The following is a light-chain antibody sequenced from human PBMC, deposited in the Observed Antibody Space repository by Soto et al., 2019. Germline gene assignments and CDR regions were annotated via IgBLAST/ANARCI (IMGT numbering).Light chain of an antibody. CDR2: GAS. CDR1: QSVSSSY. CDR3: QQYGSSPSWT. Sequence: EIVLTQSPGTLSLSPGERATLSCRASQSVSSSYLAWYQQKPGQAPRLLIYGASSRATVIPDRFSGSGSGTDFTLTISRLEPEDFAVYYCQQYGSSPSWTFGQWTKVDIK. J-gene: IGKJ1*01. V-gene: IGKV3-20*01.